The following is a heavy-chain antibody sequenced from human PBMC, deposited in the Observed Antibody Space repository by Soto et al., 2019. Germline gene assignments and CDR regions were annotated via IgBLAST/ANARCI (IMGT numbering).Heavy chain of an antibody. J-gene: IGHJ6*02. CDR3: ARGVNYDVLTGPKYYGMDV. V-gene: IGHV1-46*01. D-gene: IGHD3-9*01. CDR2: INPVGGTK. Sequence: RASVKVSCKSSGYTFTNYYMHWVRQAPGQGLEWLGIINPVGGTKSYAQKFQGRVTLTRDTSTSTVYLEMSSLTSEDTAVYFCARGVNYDVLTGPKYYGMDVWGQGTTVTVSS. CDR1: GYTFTNYY.